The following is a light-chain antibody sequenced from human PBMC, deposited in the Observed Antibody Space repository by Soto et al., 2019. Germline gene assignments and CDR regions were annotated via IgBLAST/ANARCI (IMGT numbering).Light chain of an antibody. CDR3: ELYLGSGIGV. Sequence: QAVVTQETALSVSPGETVTLTCGFTSGSVSTHYKPSWYQQTPGQAPRTLIYNTSTRSSGVPDRFSGSILGNKAALTITGAQAEDESDYYCELYLGSGIGVFGTGTKVTVL. CDR2: NTS. V-gene: IGLV8-61*01. J-gene: IGLJ1*01. CDR1: SGSVSTHYK.